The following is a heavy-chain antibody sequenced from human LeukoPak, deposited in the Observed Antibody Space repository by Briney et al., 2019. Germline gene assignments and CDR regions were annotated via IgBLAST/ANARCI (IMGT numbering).Heavy chain of an antibody. CDR3: ARVKGSGYYYVFDY. CDR1: GGSISSNH. J-gene: IGHJ4*02. Sequence: SETLSLTCTVSGGSISSNHWSWIRQSPGKGLEWIGYIHYSGSTSYNPSLKSRVTISVDTSKNQFSLKLSSVTAADTAVYYCARVKGSGYYYVFDYWGQGTLVTVSS. CDR2: IHYSGST. V-gene: IGHV4-59*01. D-gene: IGHD3-22*01.